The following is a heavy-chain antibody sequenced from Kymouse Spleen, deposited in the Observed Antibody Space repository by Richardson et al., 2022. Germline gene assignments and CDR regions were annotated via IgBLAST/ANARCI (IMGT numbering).Heavy chain of an antibody. V-gene: IGHV4-34*01. Sequence: QVQLQQWGAGLLKPSETLSLTCAVYGGSFSGYYWSWIRQPPGKGLEWIGEINHSGSTNYNPSLKSRVTISVDTSKNQFSLKLSSVTAADTAVYYCARWGWELPFDYWGQGTLVTVSS. CDR3: ARWGWELPFDY. D-gene: IGHD1-26*01. CDR1: GGSFSGYY. J-gene: IGHJ4*02. CDR2: INHSGST.